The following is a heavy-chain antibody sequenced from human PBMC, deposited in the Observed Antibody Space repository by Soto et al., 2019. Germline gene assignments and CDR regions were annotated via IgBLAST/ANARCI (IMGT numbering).Heavy chain of an antibody. CDR2: IIPIFGTA. D-gene: IGHD1-7*01. V-gene: IGHV1-69*01. CDR1: GGTFSRYA. J-gene: IGHJ6*02. Sequence: QVQLLQSGAEVKKPGSSVKVSCKASGGTFSRYAISWVRQAPGQGLEWMGGIIPIFGTANYAKQFQGRVTITADESTSTAYMELSSLRSEDTAVYYCARDLGTIAMGYYYGMDVWCQGTTVTVSS. CDR3: ARDLGTIAMGYYYGMDV.